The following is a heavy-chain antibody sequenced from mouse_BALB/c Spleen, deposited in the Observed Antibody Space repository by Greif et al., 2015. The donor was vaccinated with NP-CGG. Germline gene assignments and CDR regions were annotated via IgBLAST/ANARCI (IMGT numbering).Heavy chain of an antibody. Sequence: QLQQSGAELVRPGTSVKVSCKASGYAFTNYLIEWVKQRPGQGLEWIGVINPGSGGTNYNEKFKGKATLTADKSSSXAYMQLSSLTSDDSAVYFCARHKVYFDYWGQGTTLTVSS. V-gene: IGHV1-54*01. J-gene: IGHJ2*01. CDR3: ARHKVYFDY. CDR2: INPGSGGT. CDR1: GYAFTNYL.